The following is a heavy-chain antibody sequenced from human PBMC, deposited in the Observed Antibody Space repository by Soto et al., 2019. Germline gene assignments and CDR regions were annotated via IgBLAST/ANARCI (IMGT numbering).Heavy chain of an antibody. CDR3: WRNDGDDSTNF. V-gene: IGHV1-24*01. Sequence: GASVKVSCKVSGYTLTELSMHWVRQAPGKGLEWMGRIASHDGSTVSAQSFQGRLTLTRDTFTSTAYLELGALTSDDTGLYFCWRNDGDDSTNFWGQGTLVTVSS. D-gene: IGHD3-22*01. CDR1: GYTLTELS. J-gene: IGHJ4*02. CDR2: IASHDGST.